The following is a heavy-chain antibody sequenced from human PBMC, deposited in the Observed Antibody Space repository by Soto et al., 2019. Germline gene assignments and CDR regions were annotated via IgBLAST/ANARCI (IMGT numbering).Heavy chain of an antibody. CDR2: VRSDEDTT. J-gene: IGHJ4*02. CDR3: AKGKGIGGTPDGANS. D-gene: IGHD1-26*01. CDR1: GFTFSKYG. V-gene: IGHV3-23*01. Sequence: EVQVLESGGGLVQPGGSLRLSCAGSGFTFSKYGMNWVRQAPGKGLEWVSGVRSDEDTTYNAESVKGKFTVTRETSKNTVYLQMNSQRVEDTAVYDCAKGKGIGGTPDGANSWGQGTLVTVSP.